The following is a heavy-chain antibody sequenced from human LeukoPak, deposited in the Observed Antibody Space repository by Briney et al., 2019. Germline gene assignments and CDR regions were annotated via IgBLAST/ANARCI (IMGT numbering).Heavy chain of an antibody. CDR2: IYHSGST. CDR3: ARVGYCSSTSCYAGALDY. Sequence: PSGTLSLTCAVSGYSISSGYYWGWIRQPPGKGLEWIGSIYHSGSTYYNPSLKSRVTISVDTSKNQFSLKLSSVTAADTAVYYCARVGYCSSTSCYAGALDYWGQGTLVTVSS. CDR1: GYSISSGYY. J-gene: IGHJ4*02. D-gene: IGHD2-2*03. V-gene: IGHV4-38-2*01.